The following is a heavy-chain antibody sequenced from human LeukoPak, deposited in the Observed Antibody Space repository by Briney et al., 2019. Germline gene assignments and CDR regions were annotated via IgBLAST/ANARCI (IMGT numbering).Heavy chain of an antibody. CDR1: GFIFRRYG. CDR2: IWYDGSKK. V-gene: IGHV3-33*01. CDR3: ARGLGGNSAAFDI. J-gene: IGHJ3*02. Sequence: GGSLRLSCAASGFIFRRYGMHWVRQAPGKGPEWVAVIWYDGSKKYYADSVKGRFTISRDNSKNTLYLRTNSLRAEDTAVYYCARGLGGNSAAFDIWGQGTIVTVSS. D-gene: IGHD4-23*01.